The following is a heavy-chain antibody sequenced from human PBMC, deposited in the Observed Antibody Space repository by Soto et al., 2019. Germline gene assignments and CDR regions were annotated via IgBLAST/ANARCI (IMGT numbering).Heavy chain of an antibody. CDR1: GYTFTSYD. D-gene: IGHD2-15*01. CDR3: ARDGGYCSVGSCPGYYYYRLDV. V-gene: IGHV1-8*01. Sequence: ASVKVSCKASGYTFTSYDINWVRQATGQGLEWMGWMNPNSGNTGYAQKFQGRVTMTEDTSTDTAYMELSSLRSEDTAVYYCARDGGYCSVGSCPGYYYYRLDVCGQGTTVPVSS. J-gene: IGHJ6*02. CDR2: MNPNSGNT.